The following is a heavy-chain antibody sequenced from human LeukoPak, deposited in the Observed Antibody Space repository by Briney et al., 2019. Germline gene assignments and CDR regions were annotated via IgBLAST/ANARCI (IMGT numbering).Heavy chain of an antibody. V-gene: IGHV3-23*01. Sequence: GGSLRLSCAASGFTFSTYAMSWVRQAPGKGLEWVSVISGAGDATYYADSVKGRFTISRDNAKNTLYLQMNSLRAEDTAVYYCARDLGYCSSTSCYGVWFDPWGQGTLVTVSS. CDR3: ARDLGYCSSTSCYGVWFDP. J-gene: IGHJ5*02. D-gene: IGHD2-2*01. CDR1: GFTFSTYA. CDR2: ISGAGDAT.